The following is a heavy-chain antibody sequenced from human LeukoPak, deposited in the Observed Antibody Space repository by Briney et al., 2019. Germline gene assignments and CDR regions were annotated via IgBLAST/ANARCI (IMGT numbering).Heavy chain of an antibody. CDR2: IYSGGST. J-gene: IGHJ1*01. Sequence: GGSLRLSCAASGFTFSDYYMSWVRQAPGKGLEWVSVIYSGGSTYYADSVKGRFTISRDNSKNTLYLQMNSLRAEDTAVYYCARDTCGGDCYSEEYFQHWGQGTLVTVSS. CDR1: GFTFSDYY. D-gene: IGHD2-21*02. V-gene: IGHV3-66*01. CDR3: ARDTCGGDCYSEEYFQH.